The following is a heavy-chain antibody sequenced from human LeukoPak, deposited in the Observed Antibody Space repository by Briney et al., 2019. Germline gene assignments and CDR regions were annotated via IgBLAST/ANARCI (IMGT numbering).Heavy chain of an antibody. D-gene: IGHD1-26*01. J-gene: IGHJ4*02. Sequence: GGSLRLSCAASGFIVSSNYMSWVRQSPGKGLQWVSLIYSDASTYYADSVKGGFIISRDNSKNTLYLQMNSLRAEDTAVYYCARYTGRYSNSYFDYWGQGTLVTVSS. CDR1: GFIVSSNY. V-gene: IGHV3-66*01. CDR2: IYSDAST. CDR3: ARYTGRYSNSYFDY.